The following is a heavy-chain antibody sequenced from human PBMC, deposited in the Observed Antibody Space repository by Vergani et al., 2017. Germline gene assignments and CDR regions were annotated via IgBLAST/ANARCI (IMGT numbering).Heavy chain of an antibody. CDR1: GFTFSSYS. J-gene: IGHJ4*02. CDR3: AKKELRSYGIDY. V-gene: IGHV3-23*04. CDR2: ISGSGGST. D-gene: IGHD5-18*01. Sequence: EVQLVESGGGLVQPGGSLRLSCAASGFTFSSYSMNWVRQAPGKGLEWVSAISGSGGSTYYADSVKGRFTISRDNSKNTLYLQMNSLRAEDTAVYYCAKKELRSYGIDYWGQGTLVTVSS.